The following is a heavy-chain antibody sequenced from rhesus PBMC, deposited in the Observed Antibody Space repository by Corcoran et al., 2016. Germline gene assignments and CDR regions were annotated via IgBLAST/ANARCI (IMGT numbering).Heavy chain of an antibody. V-gene: IGHV3S5*01. CDR1: GFTFSYYG. CDR3: ARDDSRSYIREEFY. CDR2: FSYTGGST. J-gene: IGHJ4*01. D-gene: IGHD4-29*01. Sequence: EVQLVETGRGLVQPGGSLSLACVVSGFTFSYYGRCGIRKASGKGLEWGQCFSYTGGSTYHADSVRGRFTISRDNSRNTLFLQMNSLRPEDTAVYYCARDDSRSYIREEFYWGQGVLVTVSS.